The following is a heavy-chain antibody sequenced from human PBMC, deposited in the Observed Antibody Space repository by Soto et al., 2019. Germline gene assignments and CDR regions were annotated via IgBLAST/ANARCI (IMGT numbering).Heavy chain of an antibody. CDR1: GGSISSSSYY. J-gene: IGHJ4*02. CDR2: IYYSGST. CDR3: ARHNPPYDFWSGYSYYFDY. Sequence: SETLSLSCTVSGGSISSSSYYWGWIRQPPGKGLEWIGSIYYSGSTYYNPSLKSRVTISVDTSKNQFSLKLSSVTAADTAVYYCARHNPPYDFWSGYSYYFDYWGQGTLVTVSS. D-gene: IGHD3-3*01. V-gene: IGHV4-39*01.